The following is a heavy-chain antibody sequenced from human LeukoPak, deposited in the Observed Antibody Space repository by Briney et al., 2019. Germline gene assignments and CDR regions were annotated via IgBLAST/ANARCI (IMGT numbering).Heavy chain of an antibody. J-gene: IGHJ4*02. CDR2: ISSSSSYI. CDR3: ARDGSGYDWGGPDY. V-gene: IGHV3-21*01. Sequence: GTSLRLSCAASGFTLSPYGMHWVRQAPGKGLEWVSSISSSSSYIYYADSVKGRFTISRDNAKNSLYLQMNSLRAEDTAVYYCARDGSGYDWGGPDYWGQGTLVTVSS. CDR1: GFTLSPYG. D-gene: IGHD5-12*01.